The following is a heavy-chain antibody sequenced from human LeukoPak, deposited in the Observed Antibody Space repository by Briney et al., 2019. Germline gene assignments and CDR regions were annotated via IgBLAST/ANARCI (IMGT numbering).Heavy chain of an antibody. Sequence: GGSLRLSCAASGFTFSSYAIHWVRQAPGKGLEWVAVISYDGSHKYYADSVKGRFTISRDKSKNTLYLQMNSLRTDDTAVYYCARGSGSCDIVDYSLLNYFDYWGQGTLVTVSS. V-gene: IGHV3-30*04. CDR2: ISYDGSHK. CDR3: ARGSGSCDIVDYSLLNYFDY. J-gene: IGHJ4*02. D-gene: IGHD2-15*01. CDR1: GFTFSSYA.